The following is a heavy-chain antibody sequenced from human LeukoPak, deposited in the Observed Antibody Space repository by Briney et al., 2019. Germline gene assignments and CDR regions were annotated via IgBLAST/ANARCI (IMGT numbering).Heavy chain of an antibody. V-gene: IGHV1-46*01. D-gene: IGHD2-2*01. J-gene: IGHJ5*02. CDR3: ARDPHCSSTSCMSDWFDP. CDR1: TYTFTSHY. Sequence: SRKVARKAATYTFTSHYMHCERHVPGQGLEWMGIINPSGGSTSYAQKFQGRVTMTRDMSTSTVYMELSSLRSEDTAVYYCARDPHCSSTSCMSDWFDPWGQGTLVTVSS. CDR2: INPSGGST.